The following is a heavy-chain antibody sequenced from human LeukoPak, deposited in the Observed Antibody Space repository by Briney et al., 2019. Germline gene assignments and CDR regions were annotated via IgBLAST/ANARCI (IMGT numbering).Heavy chain of an antibody. D-gene: IGHD3-22*01. J-gene: IGHJ4*02. CDR3: ARPNYDSSGYYDY. CDR2: INHSGST. V-gene: IGHV4-34*01. CDR1: GFTFSTYA. Sequence: GSLRLSCAASGFTFSTYAMTWVRQPPGKGLEWIGEINHSGSTNYNPSLKSRVTISVDTSKNQFSLKLSSVTAADTAVYYCARPNYDSSGYYDYWGQGTLVTVSS.